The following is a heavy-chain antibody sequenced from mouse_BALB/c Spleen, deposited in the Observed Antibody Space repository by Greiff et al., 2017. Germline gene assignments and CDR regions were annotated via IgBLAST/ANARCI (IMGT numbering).Heavy chain of an antibody. V-gene: IGHV2-9*02. CDR2: IWAGGST. J-gene: IGHJ3*01. Sequence: VQRVESGPGLVAPSQSLSITCTVSGFSLTSYGVHWVRQPPGKGLEWLGVIWAGGSTNYNSALMSRLSISKDNSKSQVFLKMNSLQTDDTAMYYCASNWDGAYWGQGTLVTVSA. D-gene: IGHD4-1*01. CDR3: ASNWDGAY. CDR1: GFSLTSYG.